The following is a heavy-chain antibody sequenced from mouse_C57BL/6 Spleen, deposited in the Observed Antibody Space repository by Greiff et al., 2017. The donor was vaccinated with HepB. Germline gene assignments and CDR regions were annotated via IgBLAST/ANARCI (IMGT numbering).Heavy chain of an antibody. V-gene: IGHV1-81*01. Sequence: VQLQESGAELARPGASVKLSCKASGYTFTSYGISWVKQRTGQGLEWIGEIYPRSGNTYYNEKFKGKATLTADKSSSTAYMELRSLTSEDSAVYFCARRVDYDALGAMDYWGQGTSVTVSS. D-gene: IGHD2-4*01. J-gene: IGHJ4*01. CDR2: IYPRSGNT. CDR3: ARRVDYDALGAMDY. CDR1: GYTFTSYG.